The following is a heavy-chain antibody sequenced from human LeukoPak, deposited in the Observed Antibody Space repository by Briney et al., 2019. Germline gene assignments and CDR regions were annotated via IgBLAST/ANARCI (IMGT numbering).Heavy chain of an antibody. D-gene: IGHD2-2*01. J-gene: IGHJ6*03. Sequence: GASVKVSCKASGGTFSSYAISWVRQAPGQGLEWMGGIIPIFGTANYAQKFQGRVTITTDESTSTAYMELSSLRSEDTAVYYCARGPMYCSSTSCSQPYYYYMDVWGKGTTVTVSS. CDR3: ARGPMYCSSTSCSQPYYYYMDV. CDR1: GGTFSSYA. CDR2: IIPIFGTA. V-gene: IGHV1-69*05.